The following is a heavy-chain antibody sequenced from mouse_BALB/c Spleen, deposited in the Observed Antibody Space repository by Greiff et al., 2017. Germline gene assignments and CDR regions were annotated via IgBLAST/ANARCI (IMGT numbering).Heavy chain of an antibody. Sequence: EVQLVESGGGLVKPGGSLKLSCAASGFTFSDYYMYWVRQTPEKRLEWVATISDGGSYTYYPDSVKGRFTISRDNAKNNLYLQMSSLKSEDTAMYYCAIHYYGYDWYFDVWGAGTTVTVSS. CDR1: GFTFSDYY. CDR2: ISDGGSYT. V-gene: IGHV5-4*02. D-gene: IGHD1-2*01. CDR3: AIHYYGYDWYFDV. J-gene: IGHJ1*01.